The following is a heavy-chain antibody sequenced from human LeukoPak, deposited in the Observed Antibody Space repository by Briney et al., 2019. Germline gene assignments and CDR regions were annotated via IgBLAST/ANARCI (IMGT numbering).Heavy chain of an antibody. J-gene: IGHJ5*02. CDR2: INAGNGNT. CDR3: ARVDYYDSSGYYYWFDP. V-gene: IGHV1-3*01. CDR1: RYTFTSYA. D-gene: IGHD3-22*01. Sequence: ASVKVSCKASRYTFTSYAMHWVRQAPGQRLEWMGWINAGNGNTKYSQKFQGRVTITRDTSASTAYMELSSLRSEDTAVYYCARVDYYDSSGYYYWFDPWGQGTLVTVSS.